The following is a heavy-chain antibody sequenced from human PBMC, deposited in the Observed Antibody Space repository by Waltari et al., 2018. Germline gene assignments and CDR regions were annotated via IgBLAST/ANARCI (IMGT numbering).Heavy chain of an antibody. CDR2: IYYSGST. CDR1: GGSISSHY. Sequence: QVQLQESGPGLVKPSETLSLTCTVSGGSISSHYWSWIRQPPGKGLEWIGYIYYSGSTNYNPSLKSRVTISVDTSKNQFSLKLSSVTAADTAVYYCAREPEVYYYGSGSYGRWFDPWGQGTLVTVSS. V-gene: IGHV4-59*11. J-gene: IGHJ5*02. D-gene: IGHD3-10*01. CDR3: AREPEVYYYGSGSYGRWFDP.